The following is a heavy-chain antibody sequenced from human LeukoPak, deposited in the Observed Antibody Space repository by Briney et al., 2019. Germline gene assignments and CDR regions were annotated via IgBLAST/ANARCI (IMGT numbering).Heavy chain of an antibody. CDR3: ARVAGEASGYHPFDV. CDR1: GFIIFKSW. D-gene: IGHD3-22*01. V-gene: IGHV3-7*01. Sequence: GGSLRLSCAASGFIIFKSWMTWVRQAPGKGLEWVAIIKQDASETYYLDSVKGRFTISRDNAKNSIYLHMTRLRVEDTAVYYCARVAGEASGYHPFDVWGQGTMVTASS. CDR2: IKQDASET. J-gene: IGHJ3*01.